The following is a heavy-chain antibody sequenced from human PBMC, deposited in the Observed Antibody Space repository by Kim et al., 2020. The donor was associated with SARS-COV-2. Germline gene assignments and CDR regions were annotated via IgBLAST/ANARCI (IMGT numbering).Heavy chain of an antibody. Sequence: YADSVKGRFTISRDNAKNSLYLQMNSLRAEDTAVYYCARGRLYYYYGMDVWGQGTTVTVSS. V-gene: IGHV3-21*01. J-gene: IGHJ6*02. CDR3: ARGRLYYYYGMDV.